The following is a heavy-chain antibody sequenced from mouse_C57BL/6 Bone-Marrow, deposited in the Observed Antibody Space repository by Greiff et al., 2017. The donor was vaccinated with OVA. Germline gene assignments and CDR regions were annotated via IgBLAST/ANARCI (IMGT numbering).Heavy chain of an antibody. V-gene: IGHV5-6*01. CDR2: ISSGGSYT. CDR3: ASAYGYDSFAY. D-gene: IGHD2-2*01. CDR1: GFTFSSYG. Sequence: EVKLVESGGDLVKPGGSLKLSCAASGFTFSSYGMSWVRQTPDKRLEWVATISSGGSYTYYPDSVKGRFTISRDNAKNTLYLQMSSLKSEDTAMYYCASAYGYDSFAYWGQGTLVTVSA. J-gene: IGHJ3*01.